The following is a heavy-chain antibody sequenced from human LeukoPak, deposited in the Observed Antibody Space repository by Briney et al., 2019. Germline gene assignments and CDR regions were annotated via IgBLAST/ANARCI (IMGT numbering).Heavy chain of an antibody. CDR2: IYYSGST. V-gene: IGHV4-59*08. CDR3: ARQSRFRYFDY. CDR1: GGSISSYY. Sequence: PSETLSLTCTASGGSISSYYWSWIRQPPGKGLEWIGYIYYSGSTNYNPSLKSRVTISVDTSKNQFSLKLSSVTAADTAVYYCARQSRFRYFDYWGQGTLVTVSS. J-gene: IGHJ4*02.